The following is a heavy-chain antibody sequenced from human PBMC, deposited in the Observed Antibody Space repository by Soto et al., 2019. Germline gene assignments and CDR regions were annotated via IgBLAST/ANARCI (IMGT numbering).Heavy chain of an antibody. D-gene: IGHD4-17*01. CDR1: GFTFDNYA. V-gene: IGHV3-23*01. Sequence: PGGSLRLSCAASGFTFDNYAMTWVRQAPGKGLEWVSTISGSGGTTYYADSVKGRFTISRDNSKNTLYLQMNSLRAEDTAVYYCAKDLYGDFAYWGQGTLVTVSS. CDR2: ISGSGGTT. J-gene: IGHJ4*02. CDR3: AKDLYGDFAY.